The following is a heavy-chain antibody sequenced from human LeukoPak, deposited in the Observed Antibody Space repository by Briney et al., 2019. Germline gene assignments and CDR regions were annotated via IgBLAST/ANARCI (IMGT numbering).Heavy chain of an antibody. Sequence: SETLSLTCTVSGGSVSSGSYYWNWIRQPPGKGLEWMGYIYYSGSTNYNPSLKSRVTISVDTSKNQFSLKLSSVTAADTAVYYCARVSSGGSCYSGCWFDPWGQGTLVTVSS. D-gene: IGHD2-15*01. CDR1: GGSVSSGSYY. V-gene: IGHV4-61*01. J-gene: IGHJ5*02. CDR3: ARVSSGGSCYSGCWFDP. CDR2: IYYSGST.